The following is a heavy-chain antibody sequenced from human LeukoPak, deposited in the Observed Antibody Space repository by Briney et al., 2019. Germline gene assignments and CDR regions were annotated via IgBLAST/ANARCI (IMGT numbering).Heavy chain of an antibody. CDR2: ISPSSGTI. Sequence: GGSLRLSCAASGFTLRSYGMIWVRQAPGKGLEWVSYISPSSGTIYYADSVKGRFTISRDNAENSLSLQMNSLRDDDTGVYYCARVRGPTVVTMYFDYWGQGTLVFVS. J-gene: IGHJ4*02. D-gene: IGHD4-23*01. V-gene: IGHV3-48*02. CDR1: GFTLRSYG. CDR3: ARVRGPTVVTMYFDY.